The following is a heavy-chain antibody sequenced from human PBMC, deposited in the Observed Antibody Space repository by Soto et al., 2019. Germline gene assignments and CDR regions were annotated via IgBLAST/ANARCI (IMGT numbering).Heavy chain of an antibody. Sequence: PGGSLRLSCTASGFTFADYTLSWFRQAPGKGLEWVSYISSSSSTIYYADSVKGRFTISRDNAKNSLYLQMNSLRAEDTAVYYCARLSWYYGSALVDWGQGTMVTVSS. D-gene: IGHD3-10*01. CDR1: GFTFADYT. CDR3: ARLSWYYGSALVD. V-gene: IGHV3-48*01. CDR2: ISSSSSTI. J-gene: IGHJ3*01.